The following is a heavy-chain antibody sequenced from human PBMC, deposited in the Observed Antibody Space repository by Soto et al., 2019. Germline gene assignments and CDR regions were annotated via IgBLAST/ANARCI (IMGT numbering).Heavy chain of an antibody. CDR1: GDSVGSASYY. CDR2: ISATGST. J-gene: IGHJ4*02. CDR3: ARDIRGYSRAFDY. D-gene: IGHD5-18*01. V-gene: IGHV4-61*03. Sequence: PSETLSLTCTVSGDSVGSASYYWTWIRQPPGEGLEWIGYISATGSTNYNPSLTSRLTISVDTSKNHFSLRLSSVTAADTAVYYCARDIRGYSRAFDYWGQGTLVTVSS.